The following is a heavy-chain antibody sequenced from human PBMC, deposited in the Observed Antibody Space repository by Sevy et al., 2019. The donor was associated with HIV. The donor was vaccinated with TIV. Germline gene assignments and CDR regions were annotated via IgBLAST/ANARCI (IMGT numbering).Heavy chain of an antibody. Sequence: GGSLRLSCAASGFTFSSYAMHWVRQAPGKGLDWVAFISYDGTDKYYADSVKGRFTISRDNSKNTLYLQMNSLRAEDTAVYYCARDGVSSGWYRGYYFDYWAREPSSPSPQ. V-gene: IGHV3-30*04. CDR3: ARDGVSSGWYRGYYFDY. CDR2: ISYDGTDK. J-gene: IGHJ4*02. CDR1: GFTFSSYA. D-gene: IGHD6-19*01.